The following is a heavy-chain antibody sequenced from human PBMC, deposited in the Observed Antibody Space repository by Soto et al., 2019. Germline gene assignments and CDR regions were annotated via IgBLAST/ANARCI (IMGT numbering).Heavy chain of an antibody. CDR1: GYTFTSYD. J-gene: IGHJ4*02. Sequence: ASVKVSCKASGYTFTSYDINWVRQATGQGLEWMGWMNPNSGNTGHAQKFQGRVTMTRNTSISTDYMELSSLRSEYAAVYYCASGIAAAGRGFDYWGQGTLVTVSS. CDR2: MNPNSGNT. CDR3: ASGIAAAGRGFDY. V-gene: IGHV1-8*01. D-gene: IGHD6-13*01.